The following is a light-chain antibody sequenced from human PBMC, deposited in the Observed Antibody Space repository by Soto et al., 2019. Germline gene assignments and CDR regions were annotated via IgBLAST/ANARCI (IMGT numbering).Light chain of an antibody. CDR2: AAS. CDR3: QQSHSTPLT. CDR1: QSISSY. V-gene: IGKV1-39*01. J-gene: IGKJ4*01. Sequence: DIQMTQSPSSLSASVGDRVTITCRASQSISSYLNWYQQKPGKAPKLLIYAASSLQSGVPARFSGSGSGTDFTLTISSLQPEDFVTYYCQQSHSTPLTFGGGTRVEIK.